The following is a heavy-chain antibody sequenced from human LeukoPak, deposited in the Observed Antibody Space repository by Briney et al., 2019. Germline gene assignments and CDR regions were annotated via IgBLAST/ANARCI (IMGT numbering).Heavy chain of an antibody. V-gene: IGHV4-38-2*01. CDR1: GFTFSNYG. D-gene: IGHD4-11*01. CDR3: ARSKGRVSWFDP. J-gene: IGHJ5*02. Sequence: PGGSLRLSCAVSGFTFSNYGMNWVRQAPGKGLEWVGSFYHSGSTYYNPSLKSRVTISVDTSKNQFSLKLRSVTAADTAVYYCARSKGRVSWFDPWGQGTLVTVSS. CDR2: FYHSGST.